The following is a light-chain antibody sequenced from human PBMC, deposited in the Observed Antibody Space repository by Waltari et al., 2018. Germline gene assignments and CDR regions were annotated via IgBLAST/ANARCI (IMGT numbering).Light chain of an antibody. J-gene: IGLJ2*01. CDR3: GTWDSSLSAVV. V-gene: IGLV1-51*01. Sequence: QSVLTQPPSVSAAPGQKVTISCSGSSSNIANNYVSWYQQLPGTAPKLLIYDNNKGPSGIPDRFSCSKSGTSATLGITGLQTGDEADYYCGTWDSSLSAVVFGGGTKLTVL. CDR1: SSNIANNY. CDR2: DNN.